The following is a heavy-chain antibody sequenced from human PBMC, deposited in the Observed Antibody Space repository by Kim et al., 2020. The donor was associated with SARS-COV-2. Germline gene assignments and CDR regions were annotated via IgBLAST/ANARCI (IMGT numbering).Heavy chain of an antibody. D-gene: IGHD6-19*01. CDR1: GGSITSSDW. CDR3: ARDMKYGSGRNFDY. V-gene: IGHV4-4*02. J-gene: IGHJ4*02. Sequence: SETLSLNCAVSGGSITSSDWWSWVRQPPGKGLEWIGEIHHSGRTNYNPSLKSRVTISVDKSKNQFSLKLSSVTAADTAVYYCARDMKYGSGRNFDYWGQGTLVTVSS. CDR2: IHHSGRT.